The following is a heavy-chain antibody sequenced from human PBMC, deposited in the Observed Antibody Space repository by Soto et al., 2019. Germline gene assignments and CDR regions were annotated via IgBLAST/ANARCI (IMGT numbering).Heavy chain of an antibody. CDR3: ARARWDGDPSLGVDY. D-gene: IGHD4-17*01. V-gene: IGHV1-18*01. CDR1: GYTFTSYG. Sequence: QVRLVQSGAEVKKPGASVKVSCKASGYTFTSYGISWVRQAPGQGLEWMGGISAYNGNTNYAQKLQGRVTLTTDTSTSTADMELRSLRSDGTAVYYCARARWDGDPSLGVDYWGQGTLVTVSS. CDR2: ISAYNGNT. J-gene: IGHJ4*02.